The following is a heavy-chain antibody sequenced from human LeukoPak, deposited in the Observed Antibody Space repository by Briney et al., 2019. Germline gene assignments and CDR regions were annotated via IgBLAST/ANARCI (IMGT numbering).Heavy chain of an antibody. Sequence: PGGSLRLSCAASGFTFSSYGMHWVRQAPGKGLEWVAVIWYDGSNKYYADSVKGRFTISRDNSKNTLYLQMNSLRAEDTAVYYCARGSDYNGGSFDYWGQGTLVTVSS. D-gene: IGHD3-16*01. CDR1: GFTFSSYG. J-gene: IGHJ4*02. CDR3: ARGSDYNGGSFDY. CDR2: IWYDGSNK. V-gene: IGHV3-33*01.